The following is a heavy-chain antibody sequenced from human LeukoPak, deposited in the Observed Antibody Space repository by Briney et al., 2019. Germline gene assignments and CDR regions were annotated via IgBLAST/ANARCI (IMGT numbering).Heavy chain of an antibody. CDR2: INPNSGGT. Sequence: ASVKVSCKASGYTSTGYYIHWVRQAPGQGLEWMGWINPNSGGTNYAQKFQGRVTMTRDTSISTVYMEVSRLRSDDTAVYYCARRGYDSSGYYFFDHWGQGTLVTVSS. CDR3: ARRGYDSSGYYFFDH. J-gene: IGHJ4*02. D-gene: IGHD3-22*01. CDR1: GYTSTGYY. V-gene: IGHV1-2*02.